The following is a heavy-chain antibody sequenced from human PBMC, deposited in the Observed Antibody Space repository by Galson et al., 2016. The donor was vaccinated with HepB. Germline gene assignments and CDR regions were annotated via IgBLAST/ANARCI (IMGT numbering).Heavy chain of an antibody. Sequence: ETLSLTCSVSGYSISRGYYWAWIRQSPRKGLEWIGSIYHSGNTYSNPSLKSRLTISVDTSRNQYSLELTSMTAADTAIYYCAGGGEYGANWGQGTLVTVSS. CDR3: AGGGEYGAN. J-gene: IGHJ4*02. CDR1: GYSISRGYY. CDR2: IYHSGNT. D-gene: IGHD7-27*01. V-gene: IGHV4-38-2*02.